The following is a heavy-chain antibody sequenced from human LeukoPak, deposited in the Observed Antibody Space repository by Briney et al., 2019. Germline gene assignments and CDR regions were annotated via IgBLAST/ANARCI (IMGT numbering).Heavy chain of an antibody. Sequence: GGSLRLPCAASGFTFSSYWMHWVRQAPGKGLVWVSRINSDGSSASYADSVKGRFTISRDNAKNTLYLQMNSLRAEDTAVYYCARDFYYDSSGYRPHWGQGTLVTVSS. J-gene: IGHJ4*02. CDR1: GFTFSSYW. D-gene: IGHD3-22*01. V-gene: IGHV3-74*01. CDR3: ARDFYYDSSGYRPH. CDR2: INSDGSSA.